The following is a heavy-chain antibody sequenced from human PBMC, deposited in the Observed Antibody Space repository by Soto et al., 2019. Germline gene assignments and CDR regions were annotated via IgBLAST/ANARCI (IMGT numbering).Heavy chain of an antibody. V-gene: IGHV1-69*02. CDR3: ARGYKQLIPFDY. J-gene: IGHJ4*02. Sequence: QVQLVQSGAEVKKPGSSVKVSCKASGGTFSSYTISWVRQAPGQGLEWMGRIIPILGIANYAQKFQGRVTITADKSTSTAYMELSSLRSEDTAVYYCARGYKQLIPFDYWGQGTLVTVSS. D-gene: IGHD6-13*01. CDR1: GGTFSSYT. CDR2: IIPILGIA.